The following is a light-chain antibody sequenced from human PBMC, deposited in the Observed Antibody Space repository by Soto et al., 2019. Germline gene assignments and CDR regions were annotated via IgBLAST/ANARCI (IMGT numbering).Light chain of an antibody. CDR2: GAS. J-gene: IGKJ2*01. CDR3: QQYDISPYT. Sequence: EIVLTQSPGTLSLSPGERATLSCRASQSVSSSYLAWYQQKPGQAPRLLIYGASSRATGIPDRFSGSGSGTAFTLTVSRLEPEDFAVYYCQQYDISPYTFGQGTKLEIK. CDR1: QSVSSSY. V-gene: IGKV3-20*01.